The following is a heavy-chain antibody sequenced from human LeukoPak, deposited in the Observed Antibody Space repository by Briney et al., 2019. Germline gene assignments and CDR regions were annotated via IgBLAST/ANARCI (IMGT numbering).Heavy chain of an antibody. CDR1: GGSISGYY. Sequence: SETLSLTCTVSGGSISGYYWSWIRQAPGKGLDWIWNIYYSGSTNYNPSLKSRVTVSVDTSKNQFTLKLSSVTAADTAVYYCARHGTLGSTTYPLDYWGQGTLVTVSS. CDR2: IYYSGST. CDR3: ARHGTLGSTTYPLDY. D-gene: IGHD1-26*01. V-gene: IGHV4-59*08. J-gene: IGHJ4*02.